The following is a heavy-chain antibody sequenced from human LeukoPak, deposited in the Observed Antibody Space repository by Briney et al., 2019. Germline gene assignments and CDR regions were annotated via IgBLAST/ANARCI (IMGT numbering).Heavy chain of an antibody. CDR1: GYTFTNYG. V-gene: IGHV1-2*02. J-gene: IGHJ6*03. CDR2: INPNSGGT. CDR3: ARAGYTHYYYYMDV. D-gene: IGHD2-2*02. Sequence: GASVKVSCKASGYTFTNYGITWVRQAPGQGLEWMGWINPNSGGTNYAQKFQGRVTMTRDTSISTAYMELSRLRSDDTAVYYCARAGYTHYYYYMDVWGKGTTVTISS.